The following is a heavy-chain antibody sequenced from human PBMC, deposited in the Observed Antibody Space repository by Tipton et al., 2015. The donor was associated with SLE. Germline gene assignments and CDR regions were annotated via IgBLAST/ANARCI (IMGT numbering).Heavy chain of an antibody. D-gene: IGHD3-10*01. CDR2: VYNSGAT. J-gene: IGHJ4*02. CDR1: GGSISQYY. CDR3: AGDRVGFDY. V-gene: IGHV4-59*01. Sequence: TLSLTCTVSGGSISQYYWTWIRQSPGQGLEWVGYVYNSGATYYNPSLNSRVTISVDTSKSQFSLKLSSVTAADTAVYYCAGDRVGFDYWGQGTLVTVSS.